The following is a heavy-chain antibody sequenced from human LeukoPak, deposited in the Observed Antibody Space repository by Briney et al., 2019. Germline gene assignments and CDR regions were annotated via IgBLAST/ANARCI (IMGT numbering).Heavy chain of an antibody. CDR3: ATTLIVGGYFDY. CDR2: IYSGGST. V-gene: IGHV3-66*01. J-gene: IGHJ4*02. Sequence: GGSLRPSCAASGFTVSSNCMSWVRQAPGKGLEWVSVIYSGGSTYYADSVKGRFTISRDNSKNTLYLQMNSLRAEDTAVYYCATTLIVGGYFDYWGQGTLVTVSS. D-gene: IGHD1-26*01. CDR1: GFTVSSNC.